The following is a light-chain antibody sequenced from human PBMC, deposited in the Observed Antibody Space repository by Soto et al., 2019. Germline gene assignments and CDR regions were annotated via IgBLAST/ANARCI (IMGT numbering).Light chain of an antibody. CDR1: ESISRH. J-gene: IGKJ5*01. V-gene: IGKV1-39*01. Sequence: DIQMTQSPSSLSASVGDRVTITCRASESISRHLNWYQQKPGKDPNLLIYAASTLQNGVPSRFSGSGSGTDVSLTISSLQPEDFATYYCQQSYSTLSISFGQGTRLEIK. CDR2: AAS. CDR3: QQSYSTLSIS.